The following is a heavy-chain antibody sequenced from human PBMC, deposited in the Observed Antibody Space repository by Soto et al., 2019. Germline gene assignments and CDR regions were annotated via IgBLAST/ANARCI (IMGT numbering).Heavy chain of an antibody. J-gene: IGHJ5*02. CDR3: ASLWDKWFDT. Sequence: EVQLVESGGGLVQPGGSLRLSCAASGFTFSDHYMEWVREAPGKGLEWVGRIRHKADSYTTEYAASVKGRFTISRDDSKNSLYLQMYNLETEDTAVYYCASLWDKWFDTWGQRTLITVSS. CDR1: GFTFSDHY. D-gene: IGHD7-27*01. CDR2: IRHKADSYTT. V-gene: IGHV3-72*01.